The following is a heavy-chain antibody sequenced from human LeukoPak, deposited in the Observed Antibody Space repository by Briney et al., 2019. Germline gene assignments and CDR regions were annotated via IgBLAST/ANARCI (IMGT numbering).Heavy chain of an antibody. V-gene: IGHV1-8*01. J-gene: IGHJ6*03. Sequence: ASVKVSCKASGYTFTSYDINWVRQATGQGLEWMGWMNPNSGNTDYAQKFQGRVTMTRNTSISTAYMELSSLRSEDTAVYYCARKEGSSSWSSGGYYYYYYMDVWGKGTTVTISS. CDR3: ARKEGSSSWSSGGYYYYYYMDV. D-gene: IGHD6-13*01. CDR2: MNPNSGNT. CDR1: GYTFTSYD.